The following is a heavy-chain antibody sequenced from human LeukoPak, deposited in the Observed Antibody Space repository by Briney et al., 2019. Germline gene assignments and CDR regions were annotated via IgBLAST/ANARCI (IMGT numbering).Heavy chain of an antibody. CDR1: GFTFTSYE. CDR3: ARSPAGANYYLDV. D-gene: IGHD1-14*01. J-gene: IGHJ6*03. CDR2: ISSSGSTT. V-gene: IGHV3-48*03. Sequence: GGSLGLSCAASGFTFTSYEMNWVRQAPGKGLEWVSYISSSGSTTYYADSMKGRFTISRDNAKNSLYPQMNSLRAEDTAVYYCARSPAGANYYLDVWGKGTTVTISS.